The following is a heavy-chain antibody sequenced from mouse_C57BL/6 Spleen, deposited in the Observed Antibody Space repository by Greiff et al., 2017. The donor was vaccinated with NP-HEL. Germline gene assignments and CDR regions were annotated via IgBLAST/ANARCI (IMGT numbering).Heavy chain of an antibody. CDR3: AREKIRDLYFDV. V-gene: IGHV1-61*01. Sequence: VQLQQSGAELVRPGSSVKLSCKASGYTFTSYWMDWVKQRPGQGLEWIGNIYPSDSETHYNQKFKDKATLTVDKSSSTAYMQLSSLTSEDSAVYYCAREKIRDLYFDVWGTGTTVTVSS. J-gene: IGHJ1*03. CDR1: GYTFTSYW. D-gene: IGHD5-1-1*01. CDR2: IYPSDSET.